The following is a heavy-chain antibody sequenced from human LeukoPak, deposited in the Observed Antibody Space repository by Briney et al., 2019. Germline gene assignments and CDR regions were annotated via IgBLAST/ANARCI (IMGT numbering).Heavy chain of an antibody. J-gene: IGHJ5*02. CDR1: GGSFSGYY. D-gene: IGHD2-15*01. CDR3: ARGKEDIVVVVAATRTTREFDP. V-gene: IGHV4-34*01. Sequence: SETLSLTCAVYGGSFSGYYWSWIRQPPGKGLEWIGEINHSGSTNYNPSLKSRATISVDTSKNQFSLKLSSVTAADTAVYYCARGKEDIVVVVAATRTTREFDPWGQGTLVTVSS. CDR2: INHSGST.